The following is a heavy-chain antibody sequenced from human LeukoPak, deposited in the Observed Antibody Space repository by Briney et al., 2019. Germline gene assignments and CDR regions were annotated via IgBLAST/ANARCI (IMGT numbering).Heavy chain of an antibody. V-gene: IGHV3-23*01. D-gene: IGHD1-26*01. Sequence: GGSLRLSCAASGFTFSSYAMTWVRQAPGKGLEWVSAISDRRGDTYYADSVKGRFTISGDNSKNTLYLQMNSLRAEDTAVYYCAKGYRGNYDYWGQGTLVTVSS. CDR1: GFTFSSYA. CDR2: ISDRRGDT. J-gene: IGHJ4*02. CDR3: AKGYRGNYDY.